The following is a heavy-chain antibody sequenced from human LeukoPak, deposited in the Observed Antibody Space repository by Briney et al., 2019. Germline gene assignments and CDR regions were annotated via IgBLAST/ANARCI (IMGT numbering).Heavy chain of an antibody. V-gene: IGHV1-2*02. J-gene: IGHJ4*02. Sequence: ASVKVSCEASGYSFTAYYMHWVRQAPGQGLEWMGWINPNTGGTNYAQKFQGRVTMTRDTFISTAYMEVSSPTSDDTAVYYCARSLSGWSDYWGQGTLVTVSS. CDR3: ARSLSGWSDY. CDR2: INPNTGGT. D-gene: IGHD6-19*01. CDR1: GYSFTAYY.